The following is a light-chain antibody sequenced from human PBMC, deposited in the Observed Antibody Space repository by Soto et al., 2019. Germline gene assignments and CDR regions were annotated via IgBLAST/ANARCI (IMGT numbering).Light chain of an antibody. Sequence: EIVMTQSPVTLSVSPGERATLSCRASESVRSNLAWYQQIPGRAPRLLIYGASSRAAGIPDRFSGSGSGTDFTLTISSLEPEDFAVYYCQQYGHSPKTFGQGTKVDIK. J-gene: IGKJ1*01. CDR1: ESVRSN. CDR3: QQYGHSPKT. V-gene: IGKV3-20*01. CDR2: GAS.